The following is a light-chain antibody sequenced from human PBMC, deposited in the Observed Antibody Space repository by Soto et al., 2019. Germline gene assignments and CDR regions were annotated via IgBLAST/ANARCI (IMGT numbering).Light chain of an antibody. CDR1: QRVTSVH. V-gene: IGKV3-20*01. CDR2: GAS. J-gene: IGKJ2*01. Sequence: EMVLTQSPGTLSLSPGKRATLSCRASQRVTSVHLAWYQQRPGQAPRLLIYGASNRATGVTERFTGSASGTDFNLTIIRLGPDDSATYYCQYSGASPLYTFCRGTKLEIE. CDR3: QYSGASPLYT.